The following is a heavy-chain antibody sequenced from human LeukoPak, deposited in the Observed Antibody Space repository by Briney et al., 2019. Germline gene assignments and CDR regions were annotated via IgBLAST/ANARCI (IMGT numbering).Heavy chain of an antibody. D-gene: IGHD7-27*01. J-gene: IGHJ4*02. CDR1: GFTFSSYA. Sequence: GGSLRLSCAASGFTFSSYAMSWVRQAPGKGLEWVSGIIDSGESTYYANFAKGRFTISRDNSNNTLYLQMNSLRVEDTAVYYCASLSGVPEYWGQGTLVSVSS. CDR2: IIDSGEST. CDR3: ASLSGVPEY. V-gene: IGHV3-23*01.